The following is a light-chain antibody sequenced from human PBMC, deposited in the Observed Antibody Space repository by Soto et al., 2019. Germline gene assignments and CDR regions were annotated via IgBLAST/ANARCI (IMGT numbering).Light chain of an antibody. CDR1: QSVSSY. V-gene: IGKV3-11*01. Sequence: ETVLTQSPATLCLSPVEIASLYCRASQSVSSYLAWSQQKPGQAPRLLIYDASNRATGIPARFSGSGSGTDFTLTISSLEPEDFAVYYCQQRSNWPITFGQGTRLEIK. J-gene: IGKJ5*01. CDR3: QQRSNWPIT. CDR2: DAS.